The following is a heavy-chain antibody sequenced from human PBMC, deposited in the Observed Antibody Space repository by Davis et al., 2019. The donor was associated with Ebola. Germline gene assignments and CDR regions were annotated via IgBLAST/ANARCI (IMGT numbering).Heavy chain of an antibody. CDR1: GFTFSSFW. V-gene: IGHV3-7*03. CDR2: IKHDGSEK. Sequence: GESLKISCAASGFTFSSFWMSWVRQAPGKGLEWVANIKHDGSEKQYVDSMKGRFTISRDNAKNSLYLRLNSLRAEATALYHCARVNAVTGYSRFDSWGQGTLVTVSS. CDR3: ARVNAVTGYSRFDS. J-gene: IGHJ5*01. D-gene: IGHD3-9*01.